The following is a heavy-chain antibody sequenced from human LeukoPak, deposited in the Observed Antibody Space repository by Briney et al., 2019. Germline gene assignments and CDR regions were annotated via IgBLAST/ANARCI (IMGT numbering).Heavy chain of an antibody. J-gene: IGHJ5*02. Sequence: SQTLSLTCAISGDSVSSNSAAWNWIGQSPSRGLEWLGRTYYRSKWYNDYAVSVKSRITINPDTSKNQFSLQLNSVTPEDTAVYYCARGITMVRGVIIREGNWFDPWGQGTLVTVSS. CDR2: TYYRSKWYN. V-gene: IGHV6-1*01. CDR3: ARGITMVRGVIIREGNWFDP. D-gene: IGHD3-10*01. CDR1: GDSVSSNSAA.